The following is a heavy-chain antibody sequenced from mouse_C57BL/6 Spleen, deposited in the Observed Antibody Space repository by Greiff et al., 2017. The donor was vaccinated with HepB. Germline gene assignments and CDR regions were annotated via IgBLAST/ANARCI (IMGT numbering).Heavy chain of an antibody. CDR3: ARENDGYYRYFDV. V-gene: IGHV1-59*01. J-gene: IGHJ1*03. Sequence: QVQLQQPGAELVRPGPSVKLSCKASGYTFTSYWMHWVKQRPGQGLEWIGVIDPSDSYTNYNQKFKGKATLTVDTSSSTAYMQLSSLTSEDSAVYYCARENDGYYRYFDVWGTGTTVTVSS. CDR1: GYTFTSYW. CDR2: IDPSDSYT. D-gene: IGHD2-3*01.